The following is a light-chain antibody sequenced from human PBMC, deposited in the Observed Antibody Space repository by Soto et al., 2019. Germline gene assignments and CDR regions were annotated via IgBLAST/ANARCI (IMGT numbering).Light chain of an antibody. J-gene: IGKJ2*01. CDR3: EQANSFPHT. CDR2: AAS. Sequence: DIQMTQSPSSVSASVADRVTITSRSSQDLSSWLAWYQQKPGKAPKLLIYAASSLQSGLPSRFSGSGSGTDFTLTISSLQPEDFATYYCEQANSFPHTFGQGTKVEIK. V-gene: IGKV1-12*01. CDR1: QDLSSW.